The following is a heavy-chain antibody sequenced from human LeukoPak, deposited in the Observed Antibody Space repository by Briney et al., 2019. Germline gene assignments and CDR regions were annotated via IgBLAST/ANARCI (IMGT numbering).Heavy chain of an antibody. Sequence: GRSLRLSCAASGFTFSSYGMHWVRQAPGKGLEWVAAISDTGRLSYCADSVNGRFTISRDNSKNTLSLQMNSLRAADTAVYYCARDGVVRGDGLAFDIWGQGTMVTVSS. CDR2: ISDTGRLS. D-gene: IGHD3-10*01. CDR1: GFTFSSYG. CDR3: ARDGVVRGDGLAFDI. V-gene: IGHV3-23*01. J-gene: IGHJ3*02.